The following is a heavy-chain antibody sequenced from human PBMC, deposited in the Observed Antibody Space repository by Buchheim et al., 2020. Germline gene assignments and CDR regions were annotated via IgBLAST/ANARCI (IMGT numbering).Heavy chain of an antibody. Sequence: VYLLESGGGSVQPGGSLRLSCVASGFALSSYAMTWVRQAPGKGLEWVSTISGTGGGIHYADSVKGRFTISRDNSKNTLSLQMNSLRAEDTAIYYCAKCRLAYGEQMDVWGQGTT. D-gene: IGHD4-17*01. J-gene: IGHJ6*02. CDR1: GFALSSYA. CDR3: AKCRLAYGEQMDV. V-gene: IGHV3-23*01. CDR2: ISGTGGGI.